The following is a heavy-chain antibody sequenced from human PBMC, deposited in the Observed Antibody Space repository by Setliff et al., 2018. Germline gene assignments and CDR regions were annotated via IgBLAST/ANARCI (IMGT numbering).Heavy chain of an antibody. Sequence: PGGSLRLSCAAFGFTFSTYAMSWVRQAPGKGLEWLSGISGRGDNTYYVDSVKGRFTISRDNSKETLYLQMNSLRAEATAIYYCAKEARRRDGYCFDYWGQGTLVTVSS. V-gene: IGHV3-23*01. CDR1: GFTFSTYA. CDR2: ISGRGDNT. CDR3: AKEARRRDGYCFDY. J-gene: IGHJ4*02. D-gene: IGHD5-12*01.